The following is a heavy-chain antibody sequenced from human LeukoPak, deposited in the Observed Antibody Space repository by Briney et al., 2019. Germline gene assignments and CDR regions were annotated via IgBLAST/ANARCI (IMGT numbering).Heavy chain of an antibody. CDR2: ISSDGNNK. J-gene: IGHJ4*02. V-gene: IGHV3-30-3*01. CDR3: ARDEYLWVVIQLGLFDY. D-gene: IGHD2-2*01. Sequence: GRSLRLSCAASGFTFSSYAMHWVRQAPGRGLEWVADISSDGNNKYDAVSVKRRFTISRDNSKNTLYLQMNSLRAEDTAVYYCARDEYLWVVIQLGLFDYWGQGALVTVSS. CDR1: GFTFSSYA.